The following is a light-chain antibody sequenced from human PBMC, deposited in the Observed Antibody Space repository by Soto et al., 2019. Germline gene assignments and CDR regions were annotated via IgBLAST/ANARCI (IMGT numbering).Light chain of an antibody. CDR2: EDT. CDR1: KLENKY. V-gene: IGLV3-1*01. J-gene: IGLJ2*01. CDR3: QAWDSSIVL. Sequence: SYELTQPPSMSVSPGQTASITCSGDKLENKYACWYQQKAGQSPVMVIYEDTKRPSGIPERFSGSNSGNTATLTITGTQVMDEADYYCQAWDSSIVLFGGGTKVTVL.